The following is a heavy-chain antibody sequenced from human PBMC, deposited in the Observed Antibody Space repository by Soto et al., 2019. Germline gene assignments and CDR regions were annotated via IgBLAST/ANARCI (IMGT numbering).Heavy chain of an antibody. CDR1: GFTFSSYA. Sequence: PGGSLRLSCAASGFTFSSYAMHWFRQAPGKGLEWVAVISYDGSNKYYADSVKGRFTISRDNSKNTLYLQMNSLRAEDTAVYYCARDQDIVVVPAAIPVHFDYWGQGTLVTVSS. V-gene: IGHV3-30-3*01. CDR3: ARDQDIVVVPAAIPVHFDY. D-gene: IGHD2-2*02. J-gene: IGHJ4*02. CDR2: ISYDGSNK.